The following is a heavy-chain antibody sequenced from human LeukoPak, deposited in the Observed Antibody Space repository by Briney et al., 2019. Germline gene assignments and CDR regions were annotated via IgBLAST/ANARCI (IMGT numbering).Heavy chain of an antibody. CDR1: GGSISGGSYY. Sequence: SQTLSLTCTDSGGSISGGSYYWSWIRQPAGKGLEWIGRVYTSGSTNYNPSLKSRVTISVDTSKNQFPLKLSSVTAADTAVYYCARGSEWELLGALDIWGQGTMVTVSS. J-gene: IGHJ3*02. V-gene: IGHV4-61*02. CDR2: VYTSGST. D-gene: IGHD1-26*01. CDR3: ARGSEWELLGALDI.